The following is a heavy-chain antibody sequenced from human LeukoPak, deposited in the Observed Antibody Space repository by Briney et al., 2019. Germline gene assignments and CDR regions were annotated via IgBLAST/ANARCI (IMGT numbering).Heavy chain of an antibody. Sequence: GGSLRLSCAASGFTFSSYEVNWVRQAPGKGLEWVSYISSSGSTIYYADSVKGRFTISRDNAKNSLYLQMNSLRAEDTAVYYCASVYCTNGVCLDAFDIWGQGTMVTVSS. J-gene: IGHJ3*02. CDR2: ISSSGSTI. V-gene: IGHV3-48*03. CDR3: ASVYCTNGVCLDAFDI. D-gene: IGHD2-8*01. CDR1: GFTFSSYE.